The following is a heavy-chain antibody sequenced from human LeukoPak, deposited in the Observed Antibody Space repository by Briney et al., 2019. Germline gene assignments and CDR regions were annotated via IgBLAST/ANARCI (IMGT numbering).Heavy chain of an antibody. CDR3: ARLAGDY. CDR2: INHSGST. D-gene: IGHD3-10*01. Sequence: SETPSLSCAVYGGSFSGYYWSWIRQPPGKGLEWIGEINHSGSTNYNPSLKSRVTISVDTSKNQFSLKLSSVTAADTAVYYCARLAGDYWGQGTLVTVSS. J-gene: IGHJ4*02. V-gene: IGHV4-34*01. CDR1: GGSFSGYY.